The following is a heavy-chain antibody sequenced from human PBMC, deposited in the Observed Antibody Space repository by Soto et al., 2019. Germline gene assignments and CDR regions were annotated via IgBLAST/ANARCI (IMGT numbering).Heavy chain of an antibody. V-gene: IGHV4-59*01. CDR1: GGSISSYY. D-gene: IGHD4-17*01. Sequence: PSETLSLTCTVSGGSISSYYWSWIRQPPGKGLEWIGYIYYSGSTNYNPSLKSRVTISVDTSKNQFSLKLSSVTAADTAVYCCASIQTVDDAFDIWGQGTMVTVSS. CDR2: IYYSGST. J-gene: IGHJ3*02. CDR3: ASIQTVDDAFDI.